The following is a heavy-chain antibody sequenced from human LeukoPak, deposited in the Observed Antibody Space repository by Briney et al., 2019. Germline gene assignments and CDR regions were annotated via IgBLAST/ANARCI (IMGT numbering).Heavy chain of an antibody. V-gene: IGHV3-21*04. CDR1: GLTFSSYS. Sequence: GGSLRLSCAASGLTFSSYSMNWVRQAPGKGLEWVSSISSSSSYIYYADSVKGRFTISRDNAKNSLYLQMNSLRAEDTAVYYCARDQGLGYNLFDYWGQGTLVTVSS. CDR3: ARDQGLGYNLFDY. J-gene: IGHJ4*02. CDR2: ISSSSSYI. D-gene: IGHD5-24*01.